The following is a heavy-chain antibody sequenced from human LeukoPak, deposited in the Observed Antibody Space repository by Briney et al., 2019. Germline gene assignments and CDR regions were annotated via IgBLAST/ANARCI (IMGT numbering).Heavy chain of an antibody. V-gene: IGHV3-33*01. Sequence: GRSLSLSCAASGFTFSSYGMHWVRQAPGKGLEWVAIIYYDGSDKYYADSVKGRFTISRDNSKDTLYLQMNSLRAEDTAVYYCARQIAYYYDSSGYYTTDYWGQGTLVTVSS. J-gene: IGHJ4*02. D-gene: IGHD3-22*01. CDR2: IYYDGSDK. CDR1: GFTFSSYG. CDR3: ARQIAYYYDSSGYYTTDY.